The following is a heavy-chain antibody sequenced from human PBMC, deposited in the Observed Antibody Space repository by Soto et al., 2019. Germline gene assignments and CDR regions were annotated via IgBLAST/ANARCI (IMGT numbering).Heavy chain of an antibody. CDR2: INHIGST. D-gene: IGHD3-9*01. J-gene: IGHJ2*01. Sequence: PSETLSLTCAFYGGSFSGYYWSWIRQPPGKGLEWIGEINHIGSTNYNPSLKNRVTISVDTSKNQFSLKLSSVTAADTAVYYCARGADWRVSWYFDLWGRGTLVTVSS. CDR1: GGSFSGYY. CDR3: ARGADWRVSWYFDL. V-gene: IGHV4-34*01.